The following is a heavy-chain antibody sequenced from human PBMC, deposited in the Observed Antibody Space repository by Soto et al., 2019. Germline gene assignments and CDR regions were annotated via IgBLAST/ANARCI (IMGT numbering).Heavy chain of an antibody. CDR1: GGSISSGDYY. Sequence: SETLSLTCTVSGGSISSGDYYWSWIRQTPGKGLEWIGYIYYSGSTNYNPSLKSRVTISVDTSKNQFSLKLSSVTAADTAVYYCARVPSEIRVPWGQGTLVTVSS. CDR3: ARVPSEIRVP. CDR2: IYYSGST. D-gene: IGHD3-10*01. V-gene: IGHV4-61*08. J-gene: IGHJ5*02.